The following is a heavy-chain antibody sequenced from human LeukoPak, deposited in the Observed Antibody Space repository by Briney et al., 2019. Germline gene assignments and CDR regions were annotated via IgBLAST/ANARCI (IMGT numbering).Heavy chain of an antibody. Sequence: SETLSLACTVSGGSISSHYWSWIRQPPGKGLEWIGYIYYSGSTNYNPSLKSRVTISVDTSKKQFSLKLSSVTAADTAVYFCARDWWSGEGSLGDHVFDIWGQGTMVTVSS. V-gene: IGHV4-59*11. CDR1: GGSISSHY. D-gene: IGHD3-10*01. CDR3: ARDWWSGEGSLGDHVFDI. CDR2: IYYSGST. J-gene: IGHJ3*02.